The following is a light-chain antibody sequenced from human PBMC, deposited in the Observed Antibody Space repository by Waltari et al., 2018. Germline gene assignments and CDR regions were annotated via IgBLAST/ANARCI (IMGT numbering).Light chain of an antibody. CDR3: TVKRGSNTVV. CDR1: SSGIDFYNY. J-gene: IGLJ2*01. V-gene: IGLV2-14*01. CDR2: DVT. Sequence: QSALTQPASVSGSPAQSITISCTGASSGIDFYNYVCWYQQYPGKAPKLIIYDVTNTPSGVSPPFPGSKFGPTASLTISWLRAEGGAEYYFTVKRGSNTVVFGGGTKLTVL.